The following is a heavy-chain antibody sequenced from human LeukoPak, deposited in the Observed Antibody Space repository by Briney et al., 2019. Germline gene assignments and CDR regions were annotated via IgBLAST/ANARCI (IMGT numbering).Heavy chain of an antibody. Sequence: SETLSLTCAVYGGSFSGYYWSWIRQPPGKGLEWIGEINHSGSTNYNPSLKSRVTIPVDTSKNQFSLKLSSVTAADTAVYYCARGKEGDSYGTDYWGQGTLVTVSS. J-gene: IGHJ4*02. V-gene: IGHV4-34*01. CDR2: INHSGST. D-gene: IGHD5-18*01. CDR1: GGSFSGYY. CDR3: ARGKEGDSYGTDY.